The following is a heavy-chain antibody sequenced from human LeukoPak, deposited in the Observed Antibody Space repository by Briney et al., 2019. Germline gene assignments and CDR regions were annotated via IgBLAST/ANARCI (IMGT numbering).Heavy chain of an antibody. D-gene: IGHD4-17*01. CDR2: ISPSGDIT. J-gene: IGHJ4*02. V-gene: IGHV3-23*01. CDR1: GFTFSNHG. CDR3: ARSYGQLDY. Sequence: GGSLRLSCAASGFTFSNHGVNWVRQAPGKGLEWVSGISPSGDITYYADSVKGRFTISRDNSKNTLYLQMNSLRAEDTAVYYCARSYGQLDYWGQGTLVTVSS.